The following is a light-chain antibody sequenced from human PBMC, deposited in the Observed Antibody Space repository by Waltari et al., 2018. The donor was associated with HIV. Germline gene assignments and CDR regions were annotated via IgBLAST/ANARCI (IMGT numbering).Light chain of an antibody. CDR3: QQYQYGSSPPLT. J-gene: IGKJ4*01. Sequence: IVLTQSPDTLSLSPGERATLSCRVSQSVSSSSLAWHQQKPGQAPRLLIYGASRRAIGIPDRFSGSGSGTDFTLTISRLEPEDFAVYYCQQYQYGSSPPLTFGGGTKVEIK. CDR1: QSVSSSS. CDR2: GAS. V-gene: IGKV3-20*01.